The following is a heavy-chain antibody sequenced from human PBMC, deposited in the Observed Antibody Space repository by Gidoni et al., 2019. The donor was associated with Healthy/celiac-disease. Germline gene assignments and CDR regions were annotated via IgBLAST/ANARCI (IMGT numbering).Heavy chain of an antibody. Sequence: EVQLVESGGGLVQPGGSLRLSCAASGFTFSSYWMSWVRQAPGKGLEWVANRKQDGSEKYYVDAVKGRFTISRDNAKNSLYLQMNSLRAEDTAVYYCVRAAMVKYYYYYYGMDVWGQGTTVTVSS. D-gene: IGHD5-18*01. CDR3: VRAAMVKYYYYYYGMDV. CDR2: RKQDGSEK. J-gene: IGHJ6*02. V-gene: IGHV3-7*01. CDR1: GFTFSSYW.